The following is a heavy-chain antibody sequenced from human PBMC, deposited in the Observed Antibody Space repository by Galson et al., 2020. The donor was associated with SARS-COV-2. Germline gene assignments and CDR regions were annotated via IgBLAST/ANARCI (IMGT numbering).Heavy chain of an antibody. CDR2: ISYDGSNK. D-gene: IGHD2-8*01. J-gene: IGHJ6*02. CDR1: GFTFSSYA. V-gene: IGHV3-30*04. CDR3: ARALNGGYYYGMDV. Sequence: VGSLRLSCAASGFTFSSYAMHWVRQAPGKGLEWVAVISYDGSNKYYADSVKGRFTISRDNSKNTLYLQMNSLRAEDTAVYYCARALNGGYYYGMDVWGQGTTVTVSS.